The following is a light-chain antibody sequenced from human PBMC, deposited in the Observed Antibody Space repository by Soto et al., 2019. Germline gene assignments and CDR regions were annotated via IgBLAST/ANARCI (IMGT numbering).Light chain of an antibody. CDR1: QSVRSNF. V-gene: IGKV3-11*01. Sequence: EIVLTQSPGTLAFSPGERSTLSCRASQSVRSNFLAWYQQKPGQAPRPLIYGASNRATGIPARFSGSGSGTDFTLTISSLEPEDFAVYYCQQRYGWPPITFGQGTRLEIK. CDR3: QQRYGWPPIT. J-gene: IGKJ5*01. CDR2: GAS.